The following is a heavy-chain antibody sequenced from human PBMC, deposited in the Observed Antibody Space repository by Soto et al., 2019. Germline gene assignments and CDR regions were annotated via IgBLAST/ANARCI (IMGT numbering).Heavy chain of an antibody. J-gene: IGHJ6*02. CDR3: ARSGGSSSWQRIYYYYYGMDV. V-gene: IGHV1-8*01. Sequence: ASVKVSCKASGYTFTSYDINWVRQATGQGLEWMGWMNPNSGNTGYAQKIQGRVTMTRNTSISTAYMELSSLRSEDTAVYYCARSGGSSSWQRIYYYYYGMDVWGQGTTVTVSS. CDR1: GYTFTSYD. CDR2: MNPNSGNT. D-gene: IGHD6-13*01.